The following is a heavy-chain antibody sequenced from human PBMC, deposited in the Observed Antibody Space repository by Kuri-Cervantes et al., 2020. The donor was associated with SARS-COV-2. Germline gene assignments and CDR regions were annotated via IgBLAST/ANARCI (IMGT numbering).Heavy chain of an antibody. D-gene: IGHD2-2*01. J-gene: IGHJ6*03. CDR1: GYSFTVYY. Sequence: ASVKVSCKASGYSFTVYYMHWVRQVPGQGLEWMGWINPNSGGTNYAQKFQGRVTMTRDTSISTAYMELSRLRSDDTAVYYCARGYCSSTSRHYYYYYMDVWGKGTTVTVSS. V-gene: IGHV1-2*02. CDR3: ARGYCSSTSRHYYYYYMDV. CDR2: INPNSGGT.